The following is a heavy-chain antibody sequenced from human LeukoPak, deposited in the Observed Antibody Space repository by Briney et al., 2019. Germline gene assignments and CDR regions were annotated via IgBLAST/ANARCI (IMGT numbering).Heavy chain of an antibody. Sequence: ASVKLSCYASAYIFTCYYIHWVRQAPGQGPEWMGWINPNSGGTIYAQKFQGRVTMTRDTSISTAYMELGRLGSDDTALYYCARQNIEGSGGIEYWGQGTLVTVSS. J-gene: IGHJ4*02. D-gene: IGHD1-26*01. CDR3: ARQNIEGSGGIEY. V-gene: IGHV1-2*02. CDR2: INPNSGGT. CDR1: AYIFTCYY.